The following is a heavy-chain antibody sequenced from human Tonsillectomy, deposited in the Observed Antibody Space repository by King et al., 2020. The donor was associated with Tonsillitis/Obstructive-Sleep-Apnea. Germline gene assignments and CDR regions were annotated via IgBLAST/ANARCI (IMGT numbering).Heavy chain of an antibody. J-gene: IGHJ4*02. V-gene: IGHV3-49*04. Sequence: VQLVESGRGLVQPGRSLRLSCKASGFTFGDYPMNWVRQAPGKELKWVGFIRSKAYGGTTEYAASVKGRFTISRDDSKSIAYLQMNSLKTEDTAVYYCTRGSGGFDYWGQGDLVTVSS. CDR3: TRGSGGFDY. D-gene: IGHD2-15*01. CDR2: IRSKAYGGTT. CDR1: GFTFGDYP.